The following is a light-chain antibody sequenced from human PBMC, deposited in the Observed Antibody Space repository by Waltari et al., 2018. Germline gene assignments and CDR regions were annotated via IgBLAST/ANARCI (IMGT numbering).Light chain of an antibody. J-gene: IGKJ1*01. CDR2: RVS. Sequence: DIQMTQSPSSLSASIGDRVTTTCRASQGINDYLAWFQQRPGKAPKSLIYRVSSLQRGVPSKCSGRGSGTEFTLTISSLQPEDFATYYCLQYNSYPRTFGQGTKVEIK. V-gene: IGKV1-16*02. CDR1: QGINDY. CDR3: LQYNSYPRT.